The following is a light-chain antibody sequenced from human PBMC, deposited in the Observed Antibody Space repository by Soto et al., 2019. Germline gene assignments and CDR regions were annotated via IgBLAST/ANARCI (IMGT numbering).Light chain of an antibody. CDR2: GAS. CDR3: QHYGGSSWT. Sequence: EIVLTQSPGTLSLSPGERATLSCRASQSVGTYLAWYQQKPGQAPRLLIYGASTRATGIPDRFSGSGSGTDFTLTISRLEPEDFAVYYCQHYGGSSWTFGQGTKVDIK. J-gene: IGKJ1*01. CDR1: QSVGTY. V-gene: IGKV3-20*01.